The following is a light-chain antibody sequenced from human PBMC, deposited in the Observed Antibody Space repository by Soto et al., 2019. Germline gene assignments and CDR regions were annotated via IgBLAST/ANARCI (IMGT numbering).Light chain of an antibody. CDR1: QSVLYSSNNKNY. Sequence: DSVMTQTPDSLAVSLGERATINCKSSQSVLYSSNNKNYLAWYQQKPGQPPKLLIYWASTRESGVPDRFSGSGSGTDFTLTISSLQAEDVAVYYCQQYYRTPQTFGQGTTADI. CDR2: WAS. CDR3: QQYYRTPQT. V-gene: IGKV4-1*01. J-gene: IGKJ1*01.